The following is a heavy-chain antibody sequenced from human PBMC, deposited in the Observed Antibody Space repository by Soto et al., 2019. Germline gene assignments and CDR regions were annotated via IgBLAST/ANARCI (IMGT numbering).Heavy chain of an antibody. CDR1: GASISSDDYY. Sequence: QVQLQESGPGLVKPSQTLSLTCSISGASISSDDYYWSWFRQPPGKGLEWIGYISYSGSTCYNPSLKSRITISVDTSKTQFSLILSSVTAADTAVFYCAREVNNYYGMDVWGQGTTVTVSS. CDR2: ISYSGST. CDR3: AREVNNYYGMDV. J-gene: IGHJ6*02. V-gene: IGHV4-30-4*01.